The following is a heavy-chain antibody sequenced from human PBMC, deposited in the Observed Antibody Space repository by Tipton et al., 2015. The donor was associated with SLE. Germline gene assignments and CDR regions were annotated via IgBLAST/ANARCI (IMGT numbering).Heavy chain of an antibody. CDR3: ARTMGGGSCSGGSCFEAFDY. V-gene: IGHV4-31*03. J-gene: IGHJ4*02. CDR2: IYYSGTT. D-gene: IGHD2-15*01. Sequence: TLSLTCTVSGGSISSDDYYWTWIRQHPGKGLEWIGYIYYSGTTYYNPSLKSRVTMSVDTSKNQFSLKLRSVTAADTAVYYCARTMGGGSCSGGSCFEAFDYWGQGTLVTVFS. CDR1: GGSISSDDYY.